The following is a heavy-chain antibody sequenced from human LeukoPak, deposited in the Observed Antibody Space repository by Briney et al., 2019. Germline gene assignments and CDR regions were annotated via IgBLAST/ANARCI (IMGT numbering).Heavy chain of an antibody. J-gene: IGHJ3*02. CDR1: GYTFTGYY. CDR2: INPNSGGT. CDR3: ARLREHIVVVTAILDGAFDI. Sequence: ASVKVSCKASGYTFTGYYMHWVRQAPGQGLEWMGWINPNSGGTNYAQKFQGRVTMTRDTSTSTVYMELSSLRSEDTAVYYCARLREHIVVVTAILDGAFDIWGQGTMVTVSS. V-gene: IGHV1-2*02. D-gene: IGHD2-21*02.